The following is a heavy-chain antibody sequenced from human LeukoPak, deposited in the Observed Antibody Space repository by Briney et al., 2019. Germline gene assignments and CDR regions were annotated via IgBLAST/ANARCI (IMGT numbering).Heavy chain of an antibody. CDR2: ISAYNGNT. V-gene: IGHV1-18*04. Sequence: ASVKVSCKASGYTFTSYGISWVRQAPGQGLEWMGWISAYNGNTNYAQKLQGRVTMTKDTSTSTAYMDLRTLTSDDTAVYYCARGYYCSTPSCYFFDYWGQGTLVTVSS. J-gene: IGHJ4*02. D-gene: IGHD2-2*01. CDR1: GYTFTSYG. CDR3: ARGYYCSTPSCYFFDY.